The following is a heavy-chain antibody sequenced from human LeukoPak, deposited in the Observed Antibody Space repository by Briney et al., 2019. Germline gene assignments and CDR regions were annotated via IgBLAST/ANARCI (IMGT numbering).Heavy chain of an antibody. CDR3: ARDLAGETGMDV. Sequence: ASVKVSCKASGYTFNGYYMHWVRQAPGQGLEWMGRINPNSGGTNYAQKFQGRVTMTRDTSISTAYMELSRLRSDDTAVYYCARDLAGETGMDVWGQGTTVTVSS. CDR2: INPNSGGT. D-gene: IGHD3-16*01. V-gene: IGHV1-2*06. CDR1: GYTFNGYY. J-gene: IGHJ6*02.